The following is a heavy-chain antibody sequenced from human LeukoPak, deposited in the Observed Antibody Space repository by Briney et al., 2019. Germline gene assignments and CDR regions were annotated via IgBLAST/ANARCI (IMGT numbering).Heavy chain of an antibody. J-gene: IGHJ4*02. CDR2: INHSGST. Sequence: SETLSLTCAVYGGSFSGYYWSWIRRPPGTGLEWIGEINHSGSTNYNPSLKSRVTISVDTSKNQFSLKLSSVTAADTAVYYCARGHFGGRSGGNCYRYWGQGTLVTVSS. CDR3: ARGHFGGRSGGNCYRY. CDR1: GGSFSGYY. D-gene: IGHD2-15*01. V-gene: IGHV4-34*01.